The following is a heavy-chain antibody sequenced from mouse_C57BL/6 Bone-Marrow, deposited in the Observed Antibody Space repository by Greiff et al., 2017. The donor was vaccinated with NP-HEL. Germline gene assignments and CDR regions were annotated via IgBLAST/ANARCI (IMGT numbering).Heavy chain of an antibody. V-gene: IGHV14-3*01. D-gene: IGHD1-1*01. J-gene: IGHJ1*03. CDR1: GFNIKNTY. CDR3: ARYYYGSSYWYFDV. CDR2: IDPANGNT. Sequence: VHVKQSVAELVRPGASVKLSCTASGFNIKNTYMHWVKQRPEQGLEWIGRIDPANGNTKYAPKFQGKATITADTSSNTAYLQLSSLTSEDTAIYYCARYYYGSSYWYFDVWGTGTTVTVSS.